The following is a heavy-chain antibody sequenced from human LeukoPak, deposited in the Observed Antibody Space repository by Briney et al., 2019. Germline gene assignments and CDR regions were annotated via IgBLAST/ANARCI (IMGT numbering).Heavy chain of an antibody. CDR2: IYPGDSDT. V-gene: IGHV5-51*01. CDR1: AYSSTSYW. J-gene: IGHJ5*02. D-gene: IGHD3-22*01. CDR3: ARHDDYYDSSGYHPWTAPFDP. Sequence: GESLKISCKGSAYSSTSYWIGWVRQMPGKGLVGMGIIYPGDSDTRYSPSFQGQVTISADKSISTAYLQWSSLKASDTAMYYCARHDDYYDSSGYHPWTAPFDPWGQGTLVTVSS.